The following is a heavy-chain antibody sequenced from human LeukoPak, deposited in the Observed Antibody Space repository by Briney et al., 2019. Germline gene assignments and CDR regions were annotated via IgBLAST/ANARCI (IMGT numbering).Heavy chain of an antibody. Sequence: GGSLRLSCAASGFTFSSYAMHWVRQAPGKGLEWVAVISYDGSNKYYADSVKGRFTISRDNSKNTLYLQMSSLRAEDTAVYYCARDRSTYYYGSGSYYQETALDYWGQGTLVTVSS. D-gene: IGHD3-10*01. J-gene: IGHJ4*02. V-gene: IGHV3-30-3*01. CDR3: ARDRSTYYYGSGSYYQETALDY. CDR2: ISYDGSNK. CDR1: GFTFSSYA.